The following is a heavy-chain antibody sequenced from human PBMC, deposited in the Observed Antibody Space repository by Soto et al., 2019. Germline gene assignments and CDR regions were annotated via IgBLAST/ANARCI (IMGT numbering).Heavy chain of an antibody. CDR3: ARDGGYVGYGSFYYYAMDV. CDR1: TFTFNRYT. J-gene: IGHJ6*02. V-gene: IGHV3-30-3*01. CDR2: ISYDGSNK. D-gene: IGHD5-12*01. Sequence: QVQLVESGGGVVQPGRSLRLSCAASTFTFNRYTMHWVRQAPGKGLEWVAFISYDGSNKYYADSVRGRFTISRDNSKNPQNLQINSVRGDDTAFYYCARDGGYVGYGSFYYYAMDVWGRRGTVTV.